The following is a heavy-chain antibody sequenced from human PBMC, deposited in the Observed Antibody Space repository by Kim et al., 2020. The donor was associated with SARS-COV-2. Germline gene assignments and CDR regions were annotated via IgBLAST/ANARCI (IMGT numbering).Heavy chain of an antibody. CDR1: GFTFSSYS. CDR3: ARDAPRIVGARGFDY. J-gene: IGHJ4*02. D-gene: IGHD1-26*01. CDR2: ISSSSSTI. Sequence: GGSLRLSCAASGFTFSSYSMNWVRQAPGKGLEWVSYISSSSSTIYYADSVKGRFTISRDNAKNSLYLQMNSLRAEDTAVYYCARDAPRIVGARGFDYWGQGTLVTVSS. V-gene: IGHV3-48*04.